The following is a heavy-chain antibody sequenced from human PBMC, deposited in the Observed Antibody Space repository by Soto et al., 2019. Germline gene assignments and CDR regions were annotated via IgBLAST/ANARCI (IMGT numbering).Heavy chain of an antibody. CDR2: IYYSGST. D-gene: IGHD3-9*01. J-gene: IGHJ5*02. CDR1: SGSISNGGYY. V-gene: IGHV4-31*01. CDR3: ARGGFYDILTPPHWFDP. Sequence: QVQLQESGPGLVKPSQTLSLTCTVSSGSISNGGYYWNWIRQHPGKGLEWIGYIYYSGSTYYNPSLKSLVTISVDTSKTQFSLKLSSVTAADTAVYYCARGGFYDILTPPHWFDPWGQGTLVTVSS.